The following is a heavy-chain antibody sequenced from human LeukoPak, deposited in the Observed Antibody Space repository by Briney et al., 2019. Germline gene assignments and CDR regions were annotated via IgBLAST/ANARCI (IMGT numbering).Heavy chain of an antibody. V-gene: IGHV4-39*07. CDR3: ARVGLERLRSFDWSSGYYWYMDV. CDR2: IYYSGST. D-gene: IGHD3-9*01. J-gene: IGHJ6*03. CDR1: GGSISSSSYY. Sequence: SETLSLTCTVSGGSISSSSYYWGWIRQPPGKGLEWIGSIYYSGSTYYNPSLKSRITISVDTSKNQFSLKLSSVTAADTALYYCARVGLERLRSFDWSSGYYWYMDVWGKGTTVTISS.